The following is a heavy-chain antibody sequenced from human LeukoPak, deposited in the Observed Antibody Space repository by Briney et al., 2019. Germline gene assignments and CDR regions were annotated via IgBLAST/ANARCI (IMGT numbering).Heavy chain of an antibody. CDR3: ARSLCSGGSCCVDY. V-gene: IGHV4-39*01. J-gene: IGHJ4*02. Sequence: SETLSLTCTVSGGSISSSSYYWGWIRQPPGKGLEWIGSIYYSGSTYYNPSLKSRVTISVDTSKNQFSLKLSSVTAADTAVYYCARSLCSGGSCCVDYWGQGTLVTVSS. CDR1: GGSISSSSYY. CDR2: IYYSGST. D-gene: IGHD2-15*01.